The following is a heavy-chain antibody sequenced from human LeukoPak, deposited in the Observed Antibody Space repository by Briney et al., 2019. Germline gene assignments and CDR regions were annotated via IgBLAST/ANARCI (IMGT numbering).Heavy chain of an antibody. D-gene: IGHD6-13*01. J-gene: IGHJ4*02. CDR2: MYYSGSS. CDR3: ARGYSSSVVDS. V-gene: IGHV4-59*01. CDR1: GGSISSYY. Sequence: SETLSLTCTVSGGSISSYYWSWIRQPPGKGLEWIGYMYYSGSSNYNPSLKSRVTISVDTSKNQFSLQLSSVTAADTAVYYCARGYSSSVVDSWGQGTLVTVSS.